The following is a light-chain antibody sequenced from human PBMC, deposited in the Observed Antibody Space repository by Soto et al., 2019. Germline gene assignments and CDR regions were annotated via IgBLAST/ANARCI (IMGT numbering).Light chain of an antibody. CDR1: QSVLYSSNNKNY. J-gene: IGKJ1*01. CDR2: WAS. V-gene: IGKV4-1*01. CDR3: QQYYTTRT. Sequence: DIVMTQSPVSLAVSLGERATINCKSSQSVLYSSNNKNYLAWYQQKPGQPPKLLIYWASTRESGVPDRFSGGGSGTDFTLTISSLQAEDVAVYYCQQYYTTRTFGQGTKVEIK.